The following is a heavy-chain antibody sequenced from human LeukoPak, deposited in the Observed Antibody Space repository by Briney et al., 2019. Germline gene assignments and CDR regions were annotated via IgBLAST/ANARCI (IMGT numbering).Heavy chain of an antibody. CDR1: GDTFTSYG. D-gene: IGHD6-13*01. J-gene: IGHJ4*02. Sequence: GASVKVSCKASGDTFTSYGISCVRHAPGPGLESRGWISAYNGNTNYAQKLQGRVTMTTDTSTSTVYIKLRSLRSDDTAVYYCARVMYSSPGFYYWGQGALVTVSS. CDR3: ARVMYSSPGFYY. CDR2: ISAYNGNT. V-gene: IGHV1-18*01.